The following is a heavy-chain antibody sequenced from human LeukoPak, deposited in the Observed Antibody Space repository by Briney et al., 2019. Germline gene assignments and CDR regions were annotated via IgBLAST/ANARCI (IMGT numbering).Heavy chain of an antibody. CDR2: IYSGGNT. CDR1: GFTVSSNY. D-gene: IGHD3-22*01. J-gene: IGHJ4*01. V-gene: IGHV3-53*01. CDR3: ARVMEASSVYYNYFDC. Sequence: PGGSLRLSCAASGFTVSSNYMNWVRQAPGKGLEWVSIIYSGGNTYYADSVKGRFTISRDNSQNTLYLQMNSLRPEDTAVYYCARVMEASSVYYNYFDCWGHGTLVTVSS.